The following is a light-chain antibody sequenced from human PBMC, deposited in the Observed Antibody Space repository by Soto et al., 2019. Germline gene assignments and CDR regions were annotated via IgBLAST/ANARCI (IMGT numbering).Light chain of an antibody. CDR3: SSYTSSSTLVV. J-gene: IGLJ2*01. CDR1: SSDVGGYNY. CDR2: EVS. Sequence: QSALTQPASVSGSPGQSITISCTGTSSDVGGYNYVSWYQQHPGKAPKFMIYEVSNRPSGVSNRFSGSKSGNTASLTISGLQAEDEADYSCSSYTSSSTLVVFGGGTKPTVL. V-gene: IGLV2-14*01.